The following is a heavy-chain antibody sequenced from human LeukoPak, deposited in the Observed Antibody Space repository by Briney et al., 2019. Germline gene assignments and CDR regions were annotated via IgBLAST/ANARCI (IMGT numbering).Heavy chain of an antibody. Sequence: GGSLRLSCAASGLTFSSYWMSWVRQAPGKGLEWVANIKQDGSEKYYVDSVKGRFTISRDNAKNSLYLQMNSLRAEDTAVYYCARAGYSSSYYYYYMDVWGKGTTVTVSS. V-gene: IGHV3-7*01. CDR2: IKQDGSEK. J-gene: IGHJ6*03. CDR3: ARAGYSSSYYYYYMDV. D-gene: IGHD6-13*01. CDR1: GLTFSSYW.